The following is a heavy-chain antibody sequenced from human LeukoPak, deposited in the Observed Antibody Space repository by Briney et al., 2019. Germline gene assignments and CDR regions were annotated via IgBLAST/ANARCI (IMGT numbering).Heavy chain of an antibody. D-gene: IGHD5-18*01. CDR3: ARETPDTAYYYYGMDV. CDR1: GGTFSSYA. V-gene: IGHV1-69*04. CDR2: IIPILGIA. J-gene: IGHJ6*02. Sequence: SVKVSCKASGGTFSSYAISWVRQAPGQGLEWMGRIIPILGIANYAQKFQGRVTITADKSTSTAYMELSSLRSEDTAVYYCARETPDTAYYYYGMDVWGQGTTVTVSS.